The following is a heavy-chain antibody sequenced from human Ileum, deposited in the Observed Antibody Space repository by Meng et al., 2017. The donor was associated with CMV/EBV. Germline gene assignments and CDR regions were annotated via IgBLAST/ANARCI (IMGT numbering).Heavy chain of an antibody. CDR3: AKEQWLEHYYGMDV. Sequence: GGSLRLSCIVSGFTFGSHNMNWVRQAPGKGLEWISYISSDTINYADSVKGRFTISRDNAKNSLYLQMNSLRAEDTAVYYCAKEQWLEHYYGMDVWGQGTMVTVSS. V-gene: IGHV3-48*04. CDR2: ISSDTI. J-gene: IGHJ6*02. D-gene: IGHD6-19*01. CDR1: GFTFGSHN.